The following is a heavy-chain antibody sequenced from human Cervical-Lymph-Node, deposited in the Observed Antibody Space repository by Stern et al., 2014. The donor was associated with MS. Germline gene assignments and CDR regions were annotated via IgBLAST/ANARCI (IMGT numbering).Heavy chain of an antibody. J-gene: IGHJ6*02. V-gene: IGHV3-33*01. CDR2: IWYAGSNE. CDR3: ARERGDYFYYGMDV. D-gene: IGHD3-10*01. Sequence: QVQLVQSGGGAVQPGRSLRLSCAASGFTFSGYGMHWVRQAPGKGLEWVAIIWYAGSNEYYADSVKGRFTISRDNSKNTLYLQMNSLRAEDTAVYYCARERGDYFYYGMDVWGQGTTVTVSS. CDR1: GFTFSGYG.